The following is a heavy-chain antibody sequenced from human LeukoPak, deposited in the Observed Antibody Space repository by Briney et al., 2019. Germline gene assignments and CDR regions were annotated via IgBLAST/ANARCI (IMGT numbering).Heavy chain of an antibody. CDR1: GFTFSNYA. CDR3: ASDYGDYWFDP. V-gene: IGHV3-30*04. Sequence: GGSLRLSCAASGFTFSNYAMHWVRQAPGKGLEWMSVISYDGRNKYFADFVKGRFTISRDNAKNSLYLQMNSLRAEDTAVYYCASDYGDYWFDPWGQGTLVTVSS. CDR2: ISYDGRNK. D-gene: IGHD4-17*01. J-gene: IGHJ5*02.